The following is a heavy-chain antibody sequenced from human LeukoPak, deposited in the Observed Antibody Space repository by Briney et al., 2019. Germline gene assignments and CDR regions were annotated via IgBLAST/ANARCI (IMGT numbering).Heavy chain of an antibody. V-gene: IGHV3-9*01. D-gene: IGHD1-26*01. J-gene: IGHJ4*02. CDR1: GLSFDNYA. CDR3: AKDAVGATTLRYFDY. Sequence: PGGSLRLSCAASGLSFDNYAMHWVRQAPGKGLEWVSGISWNSGSMGYADSVQGRFTISRDNAKHSLYLQMNSLRAEDTAFYYCAKDAVGATTLRYFDYWGQGTLVVVSS. CDR2: ISWNSGSM.